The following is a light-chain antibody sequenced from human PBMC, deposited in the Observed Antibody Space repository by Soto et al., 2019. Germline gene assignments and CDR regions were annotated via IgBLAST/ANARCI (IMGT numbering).Light chain of an antibody. CDR3: SSFRSTTTL. J-gene: IGLJ2*01. V-gene: IGLV2-14*01. CDR2: EVS. Sequence: QSALTQPASVSGSPGQSITISCTGTSSDIGGYNYVSWYQQHPGKATKLMIYEVSNRPSGVSNRFSGSKSGNTASLTISGLQAEDEADYYCSSFRSTTTLFGGGTKVTVL. CDR1: SSDIGGYNY.